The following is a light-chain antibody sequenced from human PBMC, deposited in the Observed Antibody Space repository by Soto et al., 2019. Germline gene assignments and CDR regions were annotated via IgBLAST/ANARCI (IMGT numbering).Light chain of an antibody. Sequence: EIVLTQSPGTLSLSPGERATLSCRASQSVSSSYLAWYQQKPGHAPRLRIYGASSRATGIPDRFSGSGSGTDFTLTISRLEPEDFEVYYCQQYGSSPPRTFGQGTKVEIK. CDR2: GAS. CDR3: QQYGSSPPRT. V-gene: IGKV3-20*01. J-gene: IGKJ1*01. CDR1: QSVSSSY.